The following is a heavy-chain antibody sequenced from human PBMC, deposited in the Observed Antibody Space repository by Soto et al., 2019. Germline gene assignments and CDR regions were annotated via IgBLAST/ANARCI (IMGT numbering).Heavy chain of an antibody. Sequence: QITLKESGPTLVRPSQTLTLTCTFSGFSLSTSGVGVGWIRQPPGKALEWLALIYWDDDKRYRPSLKSRLTITKDTSKNQVVLTLTNVDPVDTATYFCAHRAATTDSYYFDYWGQGTLITVSS. V-gene: IGHV2-5*02. CDR1: GFSLSTSGVG. D-gene: IGHD1-1*01. J-gene: IGHJ4*02. CDR3: AHRAATTDSYYFDY. CDR2: IYWDDDK.